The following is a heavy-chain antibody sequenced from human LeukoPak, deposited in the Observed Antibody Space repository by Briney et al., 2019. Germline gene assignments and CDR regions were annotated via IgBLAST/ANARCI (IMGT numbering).Heavy chain of an antibody. V-gene: IGHV1-2*02. J-gene: IGHJ3*02. CDR3: ATTYSSGWYYDAFDI. CDR2: INPSSGGT. Sequence: GASVKVSCKASGYTFTGYYMHWVRQAPGQGLGWMGWINPSSGGTNSAQKFQGRVTMTRDTSISTAYMELIRLRSDDTAVYYCATTYSSGWYYDAFDIWGQGTMVTLSS. CDR1: GYTFTGYY. D-gene: IGHD6-19*01.